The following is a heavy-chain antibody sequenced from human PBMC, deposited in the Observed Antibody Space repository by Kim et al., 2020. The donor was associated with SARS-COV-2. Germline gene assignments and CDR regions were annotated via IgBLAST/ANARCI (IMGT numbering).Heavy chain of an antibody. Sequence: GGSLRLSCAASGFTVSSKYMSWVRQAPGKGLEWVSVIYSGGSTYYADSVKGRFTISRDNSKNTLYLQMNSLRVEDTAVYYCATTAVWLVQSDFDYLGQGTLVTVSS. CDR3: ATTAVWLVQSDFDY. J-gene: IGHJ4*02. CDR1: GFTVSSKY. CDR2: IYSGGST. V-gene: IGHV3-53*01. D-gene: IGHD6-19*01.